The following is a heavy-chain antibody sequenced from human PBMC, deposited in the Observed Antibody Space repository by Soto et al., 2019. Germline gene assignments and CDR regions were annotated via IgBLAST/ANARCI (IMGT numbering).Heavy chain of an antibody. CDR2: IYYSGST. Sequence: QRQLQESGPGLVKPSETLSLTCTVSGGSISSSSYYWGWIRQPPGKGLEWIGSIYYSGSTYYNPSLKSRVTISVDTSKNQFSLKLSSVTAADTAVYYCARHVLGFSVAGTGYFDYWGQGTLVTVSS. V-gene: IGHV4-39*01. D-gene: IGHD6-19*01. CDR3: ARHVLGFSVAGTGYFDY. CDR1: GGSISSSSYY. J-gene: IGHJ4*02.